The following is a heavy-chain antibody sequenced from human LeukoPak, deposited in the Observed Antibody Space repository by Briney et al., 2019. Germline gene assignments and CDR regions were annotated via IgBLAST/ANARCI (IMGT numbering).Heavy chain of an antibody. V-gene: IGHV3-23*01. CDR1: GFTFSNYA. Sequence: GGSLRLSCAASGFTFSNYAMSWVRQAPGKGLEWVSAILCSGGSTYYADSVKGRFTVSRYNSKSTLYLQMNSLRAEDTALYYCAKWGDYDVLTGYYVPDYWGQGTLVTVSS. J-gene: IGHJ4*02. CDR2: ILCSGGST. D-gene: IGHD3-9*01. CDR3: AKWGDYDVLTGYYVPDY.